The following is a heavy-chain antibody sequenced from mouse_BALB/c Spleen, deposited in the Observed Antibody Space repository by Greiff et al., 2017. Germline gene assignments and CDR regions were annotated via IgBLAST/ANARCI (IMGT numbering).Heavy chain of an antibody. CDR1: GFSLTSYG. CDR2: IWAGGST. D-gene: IGHD1-1*01. Sequence: QVQLKQSGPGLVAPSQCLSITCTASGFSLTSYGVHWVRQPPGKGLEWLGVIWAGGSTNYNSALMSRLSISKDNSKSQVFLKMHSLQTDDTAMYYCARDLHGSSYFAYWGQGTLVTVSA. CDR3: ARDLHGSSYFAY. V-gene: IGHV2-9*02. J-gene: IGHJ3*01.